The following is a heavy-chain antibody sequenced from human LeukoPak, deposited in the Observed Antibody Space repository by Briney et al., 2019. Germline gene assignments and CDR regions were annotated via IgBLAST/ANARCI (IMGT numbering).Heavy chain of an antibody. Sequence: GRSLRLSCAASGFTFSSYGMHWVRRAPGKGLEWVAVISYDGSNKYYADSVKGRFTISRDNSKNTLYLQMNSPRAEDTAVYYCAKDSGSSGWENYYYYGMDVWGQGTTVTVSS. CDR2: ISYDGSNK. V-gene: IGHV3-30*18. CDR1: GFTFSSYG. CDR3: AKDSGSSGWENYYYYGMDV. J-gene: IGHJ6*02. D-gene: IGHD6-19*01.